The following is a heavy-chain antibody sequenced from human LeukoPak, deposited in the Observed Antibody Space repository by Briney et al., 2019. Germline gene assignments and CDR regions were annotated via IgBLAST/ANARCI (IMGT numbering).Heavy chain of an antibody. CDR1: GFTFSSYA. CDR3: AKEELRNFDY. D-gene: IGHD1-26*01. CDR2: VTGRGSST. Sequence: GALRLSCAASGFTFSSYAMSWVRQAPGKGLEWVSAVTGRGSSTYHADSVKGRFTISRDNSKNTLYLQMSSPRAEDTAVYYCAKEELRNFDYWGQGTLVTVSS. V-gene: IGHV3-23*01. J-gene: IGHJ4*02.